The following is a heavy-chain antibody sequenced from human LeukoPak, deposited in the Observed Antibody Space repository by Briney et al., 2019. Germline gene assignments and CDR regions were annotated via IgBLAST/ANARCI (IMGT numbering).Heavy chain of an antibody. CDR2: INHSGST. V-gene: IGHV4-34*01. CDR1: GGSFSGYY. CDR3: ARSAPIWGSGYTSLDY. J-gene: IGHJ4*02. Sequence: SETLSLTCAVYGGSFSGYYWSWICQPPGKGLEWIGEINHSGSTNYNPSLKSRVTISVDTSKNQFSLKLSSVTAADTAVYYCARSAPIWGSGYTSLDYWGQGTLVTVSS. D-gene: IGHD3-16*01.